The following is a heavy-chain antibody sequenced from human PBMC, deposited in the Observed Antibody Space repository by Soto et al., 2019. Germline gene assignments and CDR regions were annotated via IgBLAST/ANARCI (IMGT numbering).Heavy chain of an antibody. CDR3: ARDRSGSHEIDDSLDI. D-gene: IGHD1-26*01. J-gene: IGHJ3*02. CDR1: RFSFSTYA. Sequence: QVQLVESGGGVVQPGRSLRLSCAASRFSFSTYAIHWVRQAPGKGLEWVAGISYDGGNEYYADSVMGRFTISRDNSTSTLYLKMNSLRPEDTAVYHCARDRSGSHEIDDSLDIWGRGTMVTVSS. V-gene: IGHV3-30-3*01. CDR2: ISYDGGNE.